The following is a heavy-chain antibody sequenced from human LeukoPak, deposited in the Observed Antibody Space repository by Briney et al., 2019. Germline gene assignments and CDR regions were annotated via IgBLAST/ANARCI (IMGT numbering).Heavy chain of an antibody. V-gene: IGHV3-7*01. CDR2: IKKDGSEK. CDR1: GFAFGDYW. Sequence: SGGSLRLSCAASGFAFGDYWMTWVRQAPGKGLEWVANIKKDGSEKYYVASVRGRFTISRDNAKNSLYLQMNSLRAEDTAVYYCASELPSSGWYDYWGQGTLVTVSS. CDR3: ASELPSSGWYDY. J-gene: IGHJ4*02. D-gene: IGHD6-13*01.